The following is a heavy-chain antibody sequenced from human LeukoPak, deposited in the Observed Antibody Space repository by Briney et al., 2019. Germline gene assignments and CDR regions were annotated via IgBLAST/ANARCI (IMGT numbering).Heavy chain of an antibody. V-gene: IGHV1-18*01. J-gene: IGHJ4*02. CDR2: IRANKGNT. D-gene: IGHD6-13*01. Sequence: ASVKVSCKASGYTFTIYGISWVRQAPGQGLEWMGWIRANKGNTNYAQNFQGRVTMTTDTSTSTAYMELRSLRSDDTAVYFCARPRAGPDTYYFDYWGQGTLVTVSS. CDR1: GYTFTIYG. CDR3: ARPRAGPDTYYFDY.